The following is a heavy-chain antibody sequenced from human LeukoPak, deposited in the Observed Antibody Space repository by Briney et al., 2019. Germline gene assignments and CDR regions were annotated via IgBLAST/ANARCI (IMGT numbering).Heavy chain of an antibody. CDR2: VHHSGRP. CDR1: GGPISNSDW. CDR3: ATLHTVNLDY. V-gene: IGHV4/OR15-8*01. Sequence: TSETLFLTCAGSGGPISNSDWWTWVRQPPGKGLEWIGEVHHSGRPNYNPSLKGRRTMSMEKSKNQLSLRMSSVTAADTAVYCCATLHTVNLDYWGQGALVTVSS. J-gene: IGHJ4*02.